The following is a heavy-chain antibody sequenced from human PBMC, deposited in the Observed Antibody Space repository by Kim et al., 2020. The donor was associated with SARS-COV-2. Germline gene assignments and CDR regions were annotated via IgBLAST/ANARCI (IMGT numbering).Heavy chain of an antibody. J-gene: IGHJ3*02. CDR2: IYYSGST. CDR3: ASSYSSSWDAFDI. D-gene: IGHD6-13*01. Sequence: SETLSLTCTGSGGSISSYYWSWIRQPPGKGLEWIGYIYYSGSTNYNPSLKSRVTISVDTSKNQFSLKLSSVTAADTAVYYCASSYSSSWDAFDIWGQGTMVTVSS. CDR1: GGSISSYY. V-gene: IGHV4-59*13.